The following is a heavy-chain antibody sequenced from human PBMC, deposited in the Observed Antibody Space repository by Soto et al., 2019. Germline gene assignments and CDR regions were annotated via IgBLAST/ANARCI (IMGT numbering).Heavy chain of an antibody. D-gene: IGHD2-15*01. J-gene: IGHJ4*02. CDR3: ARDDCSGGSCYLY. CDR1: GFTFSSYA. V-gene: IGHV3-64*01. Sequence: GGSLRLSCAASGFTFSSYAMHWVRQAPGKGLEYVSAISSNGGSTYYANSVKGRFTISRDNSKNTLYLQMGSLRAEDMAVYYCARDDCSGGSCYLYWGQGTLVTVSS. CDR2: ISSNGGST.